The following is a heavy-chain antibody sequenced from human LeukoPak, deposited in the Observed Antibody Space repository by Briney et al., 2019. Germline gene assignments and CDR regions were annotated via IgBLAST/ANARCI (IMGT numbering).Heavy chain of an antibody. Sequence: PGGSLRLSCAASGFTFSSYEMNWVRQAPGKGLEWVSYISSSGSTIYYADSVKGRFTISRDNSKNTLYLQMNSLRAEDTAVYYCAKEDENSSGYYLDYWGQGTLVTVSS. J-gene: IGHJ4*02. CDR3: AKEDENSSGYYLDY. D-gene: IGHD3-22*01. CDR2: ISSSGSTI. CDR1: GFTFSSYE. V-gene: IGHV3-48*03.